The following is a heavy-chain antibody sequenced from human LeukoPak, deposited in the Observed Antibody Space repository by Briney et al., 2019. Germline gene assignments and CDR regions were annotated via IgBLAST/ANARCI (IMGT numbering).Heavy chain of an antibody. D-gene: IGHD1-1*01. Sequence: GGSLRLSCAASGFTVSSKYVTWVRQAPGKGLEWVSVIHNDGSTYYADSVKGRFTISRDNSKNTLYLLMSSLRAEDTAVYYCASLTTVWGQGTLVTVSS. CDR3: ASLTTV. V-gene: IGHV3-66*01. CDR2: IHNDGST. J-gene: IGHJ4*02. CDR1: GFTVSSKY.